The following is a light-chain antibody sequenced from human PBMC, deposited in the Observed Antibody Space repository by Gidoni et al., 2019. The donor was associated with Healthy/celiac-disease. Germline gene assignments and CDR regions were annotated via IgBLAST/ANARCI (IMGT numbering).Light chain of an antibody. CDR2: YDS. CDR3: QVWDSSSDHVV. J-gene: IGLJ2*01. V-gene: IGLV3-21*04. Sequence: SYVLTQPPSVSVAPGKTARITRGGNNIGSKSVHWYQQKQGPAPVLVIYYDSYRPSGNPERFSGSNSGNTATLTISRVEAGDEADYYCQVWDSSSDHVVFGGGTELTVL. CDR1: NIGSKS.